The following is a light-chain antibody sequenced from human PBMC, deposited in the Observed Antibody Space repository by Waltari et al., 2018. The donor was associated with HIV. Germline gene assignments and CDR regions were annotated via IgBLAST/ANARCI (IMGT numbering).Light chain of an antibody. CDR1: SSNIGAGYD. V-gene: IGLV1-40*01. CDR2: GTN. Sequence: SVLTQPPSVSGAPGQRVTISCTGISSNIGAGYDVHWYQQLPGTAPTLLIYGTNNRPSGVPDRFSGSKSGTSASLAITGLQAEDEAEYYCQSYDSSLSGWVVFGGGTKVTVL. J-gene: IGLJ2*01. CDR3: QSYDSSLSGWVV.